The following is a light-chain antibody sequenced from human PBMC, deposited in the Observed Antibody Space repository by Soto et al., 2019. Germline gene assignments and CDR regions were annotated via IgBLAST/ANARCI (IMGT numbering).Light chain of an antibody. J-gene: IGKJ1*01. Sequence: DIQMTQSPSTLSASVGYRVTITCRASQTISSWLAWYQQKPGKAPKLLIYAASTLESGVSSRFSGRGSGTEFTLTINSLQPEDFATYYCQQYNSYLRTFGQGTKGEIK. CDR2: AAS. CDR3: QQYNSYLRT. CDR1: QTISSW. V-gene: IGKV1-5*01.